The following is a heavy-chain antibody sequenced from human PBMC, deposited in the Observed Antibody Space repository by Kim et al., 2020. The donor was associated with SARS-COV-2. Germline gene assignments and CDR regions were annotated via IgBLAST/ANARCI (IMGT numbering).Heavy chain of an antibody. CDR2: IYSGGST. D-gene: IGHD3-16*01. CDR3: ARDRGGTGAVFDY. CDR1: RLTVSGNY. V-gene: IGHV3-53*01. J-gene: IGHJ4*02. Sequence: GGSLRLSCAASRLTVSGNYMRWVRQAPGKGLEWVSVIYSGGSTFYADSLKGRFTISRDNSKNTVYLQMNSLRVEDTAVYFCARDRGGTGAVFDYWGQGTLVTVSS.